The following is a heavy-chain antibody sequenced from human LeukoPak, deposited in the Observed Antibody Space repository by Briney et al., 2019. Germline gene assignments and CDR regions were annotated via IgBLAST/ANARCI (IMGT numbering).Heavy chain of an antibody. CDR3: TRNSGRDSGWFPLY. J-gene: IGHJ4*02. D-gene: IGHD6-19*01. Sequence: GASVKVSCKAAGYTFTSYDIIWVRQAPGQGLEWMGWISTHNGNTNYAQKLQGRVTMTTDTSTSTAYMDLTSLRSDDTAVYYCTRNSGRDSGWFPLYWGQGTLVTVSS. V-gene: IGHV1-18*01. CDR2: ISTHNGNT. CDR1: GYTFTSYD.